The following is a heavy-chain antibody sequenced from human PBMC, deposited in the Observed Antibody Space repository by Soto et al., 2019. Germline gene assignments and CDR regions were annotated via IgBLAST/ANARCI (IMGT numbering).Heavy chain of an antibody. CDR1: GYSFTGYF. D-gene: IGHD3-22*01. J-gene: IGHJ5*02. CDR3: AKVRTYFDRSGPLDT. CDR2: INPITGDT. V-gene: IGHV1-2*02. Sequence: GASVKVSCKASGYSFTGYFIHWVRQAPGQGLEWMGWINPITGDTNSVQKFQGRVTMIRDMSISTVYMDLRRLTSDDTAVYYCAKVRTYFDRSGPLDTGGQGTLVPVP.